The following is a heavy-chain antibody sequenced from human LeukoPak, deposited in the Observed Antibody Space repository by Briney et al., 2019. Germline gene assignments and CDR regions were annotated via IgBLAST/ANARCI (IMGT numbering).Heavy chain of an antibody. CDR1: GGSFSGYY. Sequence: SETLSLTCAVYGGSFSGYYWSWIRQPPGKGLEWIGEINHSGSTNYNPSLKSRVTISVDTSKKQFSLKLSSVTAADTAIYYCARGRAPENWGQGTLVTVSS. J-gene: IGHJ4*02. CDR2: INHSGST. V-gene: IGHV4-34*01. CDR3: ARGRAPEN.